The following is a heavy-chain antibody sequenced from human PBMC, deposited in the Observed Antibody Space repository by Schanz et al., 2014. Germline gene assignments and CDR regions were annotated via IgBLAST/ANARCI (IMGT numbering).Heavy chain of an antibody. V-gene: IGHV3-23*01. CDR2: ISGGGGTA. Sequence: EVQLLESGGGVVQPGRSLRLSCVASGFTFSSYDVFWVRQAPGKGLEWVSAISGGGGTAYYTDSVKGRFTISRDNSKNTLFLQMNSLETEDTAVYYCTTDNGHFAFDFWGQGTMVTVSS. CDR3: TTDNGHFAFDF. CDR1: GFTFSSYD. D-gene: IGHD2-8*01. J-gene: IGHJ3*01.